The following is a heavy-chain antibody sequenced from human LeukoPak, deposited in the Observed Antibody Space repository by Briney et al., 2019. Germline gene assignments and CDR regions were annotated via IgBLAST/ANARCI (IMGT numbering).Heavy chain of an antibody. D-gene: IGHD5-12*01. V-gene: IGHV3-9*01. Sequence: GGSLRLSCAASGFTFDDYAMHWVRHAPGKGLEWVSGISWNSGSIGYADSVRGRFTISRDNAKNSLYLQMNSLRAEDTALYYCAKAISLVATLPDAFDIWGQGTMVTVSS. CDR3: AKAISLVATLPDAFDI. CDR1: GFTFDDYA. J-gene: IGHJ3*02. CDR2: ISWNSGSI.